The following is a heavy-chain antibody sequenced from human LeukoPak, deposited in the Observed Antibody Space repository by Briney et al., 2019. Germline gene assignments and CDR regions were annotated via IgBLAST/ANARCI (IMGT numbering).Heavy chain of an antibody. V-gene: IGHV3-23*01. J-gene: IGHJ4*02. CDR3: AKEMYNYGALDY. CDR2: ISSNARTT. D-gene: IGHD5-18*01. Sequence: GGSPRLSCAASGFTSSSYAMSWVRQAPGKGLEWVSVISSNARTTFYADSVKGRFTVSRDNSKNTLYLQMNSLRVEDTAVYYCAKEMYNYGALDYWGQGTLVTVSP. CDR1: GFTSSSYA.